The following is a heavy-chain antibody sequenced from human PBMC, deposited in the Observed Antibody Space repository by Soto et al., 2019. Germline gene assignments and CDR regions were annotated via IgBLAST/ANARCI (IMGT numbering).Heavy chain of an antibody. Sequence: QVQLVESGGGVVQPGRSLRLSCAGSGFTFSSYGMHWVRQAPGKGLEWVAVIWYDGSNKYYADSVKGRFTISRDDSKNTLYLQMNSLRAEDTAVYYCARDPADTAMVSRYYYYYMDVWGKGTTVTVSS. CDR3: ARDPADTAMVSRYYYYYMDV. J-gene: IGHJ6*03. CDR1: GFTFSSYG. D-gene: IGHD5-18*01. V-gene: IGHV3-33*01. CDR2: IWYDGSNK.